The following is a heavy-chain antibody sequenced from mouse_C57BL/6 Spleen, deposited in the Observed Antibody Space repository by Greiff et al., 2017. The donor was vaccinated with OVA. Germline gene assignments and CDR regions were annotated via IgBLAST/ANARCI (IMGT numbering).Heavy chain of an antibody. CDR3: ARGATMGGDY. CDR1: GYTFTSYW. V-gene: IGHV1-50*01. CDR2: IDPSDSYT. D-gene: IGHD2-1*01. Sequence: QVQLQQPGAELVKPGASVKLSCKASGYTFTSYWMQWVKQRPGQGLEWIGEIDPSDSYTNSNQKFKGKATLTVDTSSITAYMQLSSLTSEDSAVYYCARGATMGGDYWGQGTSVTVSS. J-gene: IGHJ4*01.